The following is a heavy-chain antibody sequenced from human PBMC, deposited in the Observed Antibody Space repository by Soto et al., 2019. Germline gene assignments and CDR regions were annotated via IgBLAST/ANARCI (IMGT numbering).Heavy chain of an antibody. J-gene: IGHJ4*02. CDR2: INHSGST. CDR1: GGSFSGYY. V-gene: IGHV4-34*01. CDR3: ASFDGRSLKCDY. Sequence: SETLSLTCAVYGGSFSGYYWSWIRQPPGKGLEWIGEINHSGSTNYNPSLKSRVTISVDTSKNQFSLKLSSVTAADTAVYYCASFDGRSLKCDYWGQGTLVTVSS. D-gene: IGHD1-26*01.